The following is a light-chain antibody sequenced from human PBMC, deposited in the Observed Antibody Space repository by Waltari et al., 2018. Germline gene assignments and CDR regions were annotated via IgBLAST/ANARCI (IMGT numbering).Light chain of an antibody. CDR2: DVT. J-gene: IGLJ2*01. Sequence: QSALTQPASVSGSPGPSITISCTGTNTAIGYYTYFSWYQQYPGKAPKLMIFDVTRWPSGVSHRFSGSKSGNTASLTISGLQAEDEADYFCAAYTSTNTVIFGGGTKVTVL. CDR3: AAYTSTNTVI. CDR1: NTAIGYYTY. V-gene: IGLV2-14*01.